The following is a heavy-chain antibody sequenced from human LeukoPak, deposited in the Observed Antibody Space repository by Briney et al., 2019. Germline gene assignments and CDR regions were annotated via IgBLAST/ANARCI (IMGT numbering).Heavy chain of an antibody. CDR3: ARDGYNYDASDI. D-gene: IGHD5-24*01. J-gene: IGHJ3*02. V-gene: IGHV4-59*01. Sequence: PSETLSLTCTVSGGSISSYYWSWIRQPPGKGLEWIGYIYYSGSTNYNPSLKSRVTISVDTSKNQFSLKLSSVTAADTAVYYCARDGYNYDASDIWGQGTMVTVSS. CDR1: GGSISSYY. CDR2: IYYSGST.